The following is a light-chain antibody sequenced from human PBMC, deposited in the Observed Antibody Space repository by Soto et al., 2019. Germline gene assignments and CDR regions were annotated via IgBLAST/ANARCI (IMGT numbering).Light chain of an antibody. J-gene: IGLJ2*01. V-gene: IGLV2-8*01. CDR1: SSDVGGYNY. CDR3: SSYAASNNSGV. CDR2: EVS. Sequence: QSVLTQPPSASGSPGQSVTISCIGTSSDVGGYNYVSWYQQHPGKAPKLMIYEVSKRPSGVPDRFSGSKSGNTASLTVSGLQAEDEADYYCSSYAASNNSGVFGGGTKLTVL.